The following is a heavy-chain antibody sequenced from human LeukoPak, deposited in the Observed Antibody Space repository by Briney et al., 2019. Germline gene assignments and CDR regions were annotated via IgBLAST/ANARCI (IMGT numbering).Heavy chain of an antibody. V-gene: IGHV3-23*01. CDR3: AKFPPDYDYVWGTASFDP. J-gene: IGHJ5*02. D-gene: IGHD3-16*01. CDR1: GFTFSSYA. CDR2: ISGSGGST. Sequence: GGSLRLSCAACGFTFSSYAMSWVRQAPGKGLEWVSAISGSGGSTYYADSVKGRFTISRDNSKNTLYLQMNSLRAEDTAVYYCAKFPPDYDYVWGTASFDPWGQGTLVTVS.